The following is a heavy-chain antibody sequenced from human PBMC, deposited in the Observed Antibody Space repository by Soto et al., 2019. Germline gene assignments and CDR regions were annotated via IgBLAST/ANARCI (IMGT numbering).Heavy chain of an antibody. J-gene: IGHJ6*02. CDR3: AKVIVLVPAASYGMDV. V-gene: IGHV4-59*02. CDR1: GGSVSDYY. Sequence: SETLSVTCTVAGGSVSDYYWGWIRQPPGRGLEWIGYIYYNGNNNYNPSLKSRVTLSVDTSKNQFSLKMRSVTAADTAIYYCAKVIVLVPAASYGMDVWGLGTTVTVS. D-gene: IGHD2-2*01. CDR2: IYYNGNN.